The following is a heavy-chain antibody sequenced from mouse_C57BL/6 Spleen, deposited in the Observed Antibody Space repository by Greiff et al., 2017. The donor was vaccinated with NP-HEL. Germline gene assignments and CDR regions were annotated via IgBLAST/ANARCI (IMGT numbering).Heavy chain of an antibody. V-gene: IGHV3-6*01. CDR2: ISYDGSN. Sequence: EVQLQQSGPGLVKPSQSLSLTCSVTGYSITSGYYWNWIRQFPGNKLEWMGYISYDGSNNYNPSLKNRISITRDTSKNQFFLKLNSVTTEDTATYYCARGDSPFFAYWGQGTLVTVSA. J-gene: IGHJ3*01. D-gene: IGHD2-12*01. CDR3: ARGDSPFFAY. CDR1: GYSITSGYY.